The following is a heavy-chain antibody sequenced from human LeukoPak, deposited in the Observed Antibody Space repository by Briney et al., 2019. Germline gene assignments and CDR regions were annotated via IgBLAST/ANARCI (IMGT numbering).Heavy chain of an antibody. CDR3: AKGGSFSGSYYINWFDP. J-gene: IGHJ5*02. CDR2: ISGSGGR. V-gene: IGHV3-23*01. Sequence: ETLSLTCAVYGGSFSGYYWSWVRQAPGKGLEWVSSISGSGGRYFADSVKGRFTISRDNSKNTLYLQMNSLRAEDTAVYYCAKGGSFSGSYYINWFDPWGQGTLVTVSS. CDR1: GGSFSGYY. D-gene: IGHD3-10*01.